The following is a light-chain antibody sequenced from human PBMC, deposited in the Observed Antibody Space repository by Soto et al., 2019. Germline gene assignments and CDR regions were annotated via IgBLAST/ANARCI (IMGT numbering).Light chain of an antibody. Sequence: DIPMTHSPSTLSASVGDRVSITCRASQSISRQLAWYQQKPGKTPNLLIYQAPNLETGVTSRFTGSGSGTDFTLTISSLQPDDLAAYYCLQYKSYWTFGQRTKVEVK. CDR3: LQYKSYWT. CDR2: QAP. J-gene: IGKJ1*01. CDR1: QSISRQ. V-gene: IGKV1-5*03.